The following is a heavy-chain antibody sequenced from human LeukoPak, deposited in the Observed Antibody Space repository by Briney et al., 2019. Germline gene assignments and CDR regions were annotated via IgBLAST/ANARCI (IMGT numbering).Heavy chain of an antibody. CDR1: GGSFSGYY. D-gene: IGHD3-10*01. Sequence: PSETLSLTCAVYGGSFSGYYWSWIRQPPGKGLEWIGEINHSGSTNYNPSLKSRVTISVDTSKNQFSLKLSSVTAADTAVYYCARLVGVVRGHRSFDYWSQGTLVTVSS. CDR3: ARLVGVVRGHRSFDY. CDR2: INHSGST. J-gene: IGHJ4*02. V-gene: IGHV4-34*01.